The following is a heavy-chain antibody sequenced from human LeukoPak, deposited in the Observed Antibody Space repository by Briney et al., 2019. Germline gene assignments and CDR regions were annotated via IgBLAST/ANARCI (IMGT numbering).Heavy chain of an antibody. J-gene: IGHJ4*02. Sequence: GGSLRLSCAASGFTFSSYAMSWVRQAPGKGLEWVSAITGSGGNTHYADSVKGRFTISRDNSKNTVFLQMNSLRAEDTAVYYCAKWGDYDVLTGYYVSDYWGQGTLVTVSS. CDR3: AKWGDYDVLTGYYVSDY. CDR1: GFTFSSYA. V-gene: IGHV3-23*01. D-gene: IGHD3-9*01. CDR2: ITGSGGNT.